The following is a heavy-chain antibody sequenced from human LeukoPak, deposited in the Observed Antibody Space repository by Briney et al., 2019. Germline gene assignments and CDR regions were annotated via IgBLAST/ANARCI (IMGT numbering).Heavy chain of an antibody. CDR3: ARPYYYDSSGSV. CDR2: ISGSGGST. Sequence: GASVKVSCKASGGTFSSYAMSWVRQAPGKGLEWVSAISGSGGSTYYADSVKGRFTISRDNSKNTLYLQMNSLRAEDTAVYYCARPYYYDSSGSVWGQGTLVTVSS. V-gene: IGHV3-23*01. J-gene: IGHJ4*02. CDR1: GGTFSSYA. D-gene: IGHD3-22*01.